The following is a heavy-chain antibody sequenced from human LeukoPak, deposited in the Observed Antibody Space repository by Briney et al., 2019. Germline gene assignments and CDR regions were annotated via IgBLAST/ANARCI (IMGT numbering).Heavy chain of an antibody. CDR2: IYYSGST. D-gene: IGHD1-26*01. CDR1: GGSISSYY. J-gene: IGHJ4*02. Sequence: PSETLSLTCTVSGGSISSYYWSWIRQPPGKRLEWIGYIYYSGSTNYNPSLKSRVTISVDTSKNQFSLKLSSVTAADTAVYYCARHSKFSSGSYEYYFDYWGQGTLVTVSS. V-gene: IGHV4-59*08. CDR3: ARHSKFSSGSYEYYFDY.